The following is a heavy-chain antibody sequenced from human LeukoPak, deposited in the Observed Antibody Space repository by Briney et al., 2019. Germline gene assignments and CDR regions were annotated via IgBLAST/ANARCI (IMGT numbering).Heavy chain of an antibody. J-gene: IGHJ4*02. CDR3: AKGYYDSTGYPLRPSFDY. D-gene: IGHD3-22*01. V-gene: IGHV3-23*01. CDR2: IGVSGGST. CDR1: GFTFSGYA. Sequence: GGSLRLSCAASGFTFSGYAMTWVRQAPGKGLEWVSTIGVSGGSTFYADSVKGRFTNSRDNSKNTLYLQMNSLRVEDTAVYYCAKGYYDSTGYPLRPSFDYWGQETLVTVSS.